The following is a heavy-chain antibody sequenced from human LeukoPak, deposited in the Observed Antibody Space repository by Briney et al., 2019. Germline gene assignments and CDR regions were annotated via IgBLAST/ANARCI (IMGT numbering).Heavy chain of an antibody. CDR2: IYTSGST. CDR1: GGSISSYY. J-gene: IGHJ4*02. D-gene: IGHD3-16*02. V-gene: IGHV4-4*07. Sequence: SETLSLTCTVSGGSISSYYWSWIRQPAGKGLEWIGRIYTSGSTNYNPSLKSRVTMSVDTSKNQFSLKLSSVTAADTAVYYCARGGYYYDYVWGSYRLPNFDYWGQGTLVTVSS. CDR3: ARGGYYYDYVWGSYRLPNFDY.